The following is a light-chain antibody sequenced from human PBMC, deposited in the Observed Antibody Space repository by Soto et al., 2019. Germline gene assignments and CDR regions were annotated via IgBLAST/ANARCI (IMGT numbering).Light chain of an antibody. CDR1: QSLLHSNGYNY. V-gene: IGKV2-28*01. CDR3: MQALQTPT. J-gene: IGKJ1*01. CDR2: LGS. Sequence: EIVMTQSPLSLPATPGDPASISCRSSQSLLHSNGYNYLDWYLQKPGQSPQLLIYLGSNRASGVPDRFSGSGSGTDFTLKISRVEAEDVGVYYCMQALQTPTFGQGTKVDIK.